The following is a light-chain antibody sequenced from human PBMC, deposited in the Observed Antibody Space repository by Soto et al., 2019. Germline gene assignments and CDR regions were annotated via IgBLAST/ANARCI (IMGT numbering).Light chain of an antibody. CDR3: SSYAGSNNWV. CDR1: SSDAGGYNY. CDR2: EVS. Sequence: QSALTQPPSASGSPGQSVTISCTGTSSDAGGYNYVSWYQQRPDKAPKLLISEVSKRPSGVPDRFSGSKSGSTASLTVSGLQTEDEADYYCSSYAGSNNWVFGGGTKLTVL. V-gene: IGLV2-8*01. J-gene: IGLJ3*02.